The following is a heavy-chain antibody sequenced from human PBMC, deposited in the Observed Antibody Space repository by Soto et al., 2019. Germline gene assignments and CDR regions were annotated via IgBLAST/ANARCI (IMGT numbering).Heavy chain of an antibody. CDR2: INDRGSI. J-gene: IGHJ2*01. CDR3: ARESHDSLTGPPWVWYFDL. Sequence: QVQLQQWGAGPLRPLETLSLTCGVSGGSFSGYYWAWIRQSPGKGLEWIGEINDRGSINYNPFLKGRVSISVDTSKNHYSLNLGSVTAADPAVSYCARESHDSLTGPPWVWYFDLWGRGTLVTVSS. V-gene: IGHV4-34*01. D-gene: IGHD3-9*01. CDR1: GGSFSGYY.